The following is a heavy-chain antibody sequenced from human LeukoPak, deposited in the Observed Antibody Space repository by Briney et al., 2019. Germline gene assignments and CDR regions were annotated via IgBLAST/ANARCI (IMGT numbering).Heavy chain of an antibody. CDR1: GGSISSTSYF. D-gene: IGHD1-26*01. V-gene: IGHV4-39*01. J-gene: IGHJ4*02. CDR3: ARLSSGSYSSGSFDY. CDR2: IYYSGST. Sequence: SETLSLTCTVSGGSISSTSYFWAWIRQPPGKGLEWIGNIYYSGSTDYNPSLKSRVTISVDTSQNQVSLNLSSVTAADSAVFDCARLSSGSYSSGSFDYWGQGTLVTVSS.